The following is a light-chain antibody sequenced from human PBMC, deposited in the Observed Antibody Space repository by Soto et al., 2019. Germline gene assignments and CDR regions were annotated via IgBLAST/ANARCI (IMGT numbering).Light chain of an antibody. V-gene: IGLV2-11*01. CDR2: DVI. CDR1: SSYVGGYNY. CDR3: CSYAGSYTFV. Sequence: QSALTQPRSVSGSPGQSVTLSCTGTSSYVGGYNYVSWYQQHPGKAPKLMIYDVITRPSGVPDRFSGSKSGNTASLTISGLQAEDEADYYCCSYAGSYTFVFGTGTKLTVL. J-gene: IGLJ1*01.